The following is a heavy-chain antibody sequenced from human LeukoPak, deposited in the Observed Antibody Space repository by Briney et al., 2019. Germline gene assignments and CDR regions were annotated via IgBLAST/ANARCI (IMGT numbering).Heavy chain of an antibody. J-gene: IGHJ4*02. Sequence: AGGSLRLSCAAAGFTFSSFSMNWVRQAPGKGLEWVANIKQDGSEKYYVDSVKGRFTISRDNAKNSLYLQMNSLRAEDTAVYYCARDYYDSSGYYRDWGQGTLVTVSS. CDR2: IKQDGSEK. CDR1: GFTFSSFS. V-gene: IGHV3-7*01. D-gene: IGHD3-22*01. CDR3: ARDYYDSSGYYRD.